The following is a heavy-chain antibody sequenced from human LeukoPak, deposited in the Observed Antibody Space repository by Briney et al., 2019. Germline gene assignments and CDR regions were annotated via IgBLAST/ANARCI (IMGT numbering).Heavy chain of an antibody. CDR3: ARVPYYYDSSGYYPSGY. J-gene: IGHJ4*02. Sequence: GGSLRLSCAASGFTFSDYYMSWIRQAPGKGLEWVSYISSSGSTIYYADPVKGRFTISRDNAKNSLYLQMNSLRAEDTAVYYCARVPYYYDSSGYYPSGYWGQGTLVTVSS. D-gene: IGHD3-22*01. V-gene: IGHV3-11*01. CDR1: GFTFSDYY. CDR2: ISSSGSTI.